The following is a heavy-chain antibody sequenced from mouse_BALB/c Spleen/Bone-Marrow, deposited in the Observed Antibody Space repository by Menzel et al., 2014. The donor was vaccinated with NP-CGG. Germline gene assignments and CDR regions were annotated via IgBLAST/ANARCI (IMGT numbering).Heavy chain of an antibody. CDR2: ISSGGST. CDR1: GFTFSSYA. CDR3: ARLITRGNFDY. J-gene: IGHJ2*01. D-gene: IGHD2-4*01. V-gene: IGHV5-6-5*01. Sequence: DVKLVESGGGLVKPGGSLKLSCAASGFTFSSYAMSWVRQTPEKRLEWVASISSGGSTYYPDSVKGRFTISGDNARNILYLQMSSLRSEDTAMYYCARLITRGNFDYWGQGTTLTVSS.